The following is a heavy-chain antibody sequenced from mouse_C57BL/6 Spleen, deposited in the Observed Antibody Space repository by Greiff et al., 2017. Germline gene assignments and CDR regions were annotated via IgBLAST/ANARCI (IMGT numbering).Heavy chain of an antibody. CDR1: GYAFSSSW. Sequence: QVHVKQSGPELVKPGASVKISCKASGYAFSSSWMNWVKQRPGKGLEWIGRIYPGDGDTNYNGKFKGKATLTADKSSSTAYMQLSSLTSEDSAVYFCAREEKLGYFDVWGTGTTVTVSS. CDR2: IYPGDGDT. CDR3: AREEKLGYFDV. J-gene: IGHJ1*03. V-gene: IGHV1-82*01.